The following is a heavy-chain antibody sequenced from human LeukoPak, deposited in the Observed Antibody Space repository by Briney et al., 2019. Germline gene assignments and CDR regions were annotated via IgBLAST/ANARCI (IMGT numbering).Heavy chain of an antibody. CDR3: TTESYDFWSGGDYYYGMDV. V-gene: IGHV3-15*01. CDR2: IKSKTDGGTT. CDR1: GFTFSNAW. J-gene: IGHJ6*02. D-gene: IGHD3-3*01. Sequence: GGSLRLSCAASGFTFSNAWMSWAHQAPGKGLEWVGRIKSKTDGGTTDYAAPVKGRFTISRDDSKNTLYLQMNSLKTEDTAVYYCTTESYDFWSGGDYYYGMDVWGQGTTVTVSS.